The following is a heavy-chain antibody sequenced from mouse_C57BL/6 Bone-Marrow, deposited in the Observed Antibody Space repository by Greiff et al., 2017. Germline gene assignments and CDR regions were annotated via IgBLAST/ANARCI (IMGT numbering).Heavy chain of an antibody. CDR2: IYPSDSET. Sequence: VQLQQPGAELVRPGSSVKLSCKASGYTFTSYWMDWVKQRPGQGLEWIGNIYPSDSETHYNQKFKDKATLTVDKSSSTAYMQLSSLTSEDSAVYDCARGTKDYLYYWGQGTTLTVSS. CDR1: GYTFTSYW. D-gene: IGHD1-1*01. CDR3: ARGTKDYLYY. V-gene: IGHV1-61*01. J-gene: IGHJ2*01.